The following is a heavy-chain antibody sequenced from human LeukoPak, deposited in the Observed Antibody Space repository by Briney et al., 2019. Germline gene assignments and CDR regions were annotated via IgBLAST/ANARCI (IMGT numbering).Heavy chain of an antibody. CDR3: ARDGYYGSGSY. CDR2: FDPEDGET. Sequence: GASVKVSCKVSGYTLTDLSVHRVRQTPGKGLEWMGGFDPEDGETIYAQKFQGRVTMTEDTSTDTAYMELSSLRSEDTAVYYCARDGYYGSGSYWGQGTLVTVSS. D-gene: IGHD3-10*01. CDR1: GYTLTDLS. V-gene: IGHV1-24*01. J-gene: IGHJ4*02.